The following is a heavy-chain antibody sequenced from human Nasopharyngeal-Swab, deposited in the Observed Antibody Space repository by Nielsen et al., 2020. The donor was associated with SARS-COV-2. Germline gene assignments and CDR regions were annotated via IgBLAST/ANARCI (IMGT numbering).Heavy chain of an antibody. J-gene: IGHJ5*02. D-gene: IGHD1-26*01. Sequence: WVRQAPGQGLEWMGGFDPEDDEAIYAQKFQGRVTMTEDTSTDTAYMELSSLRSEDTAVYYCATGTVVGATGWFDPWGQGTLVTVSS. CDR3: ATGTVVGATGWFDP. V-gene: IGHV1-24*01. CDR2: FDPEDDEA.